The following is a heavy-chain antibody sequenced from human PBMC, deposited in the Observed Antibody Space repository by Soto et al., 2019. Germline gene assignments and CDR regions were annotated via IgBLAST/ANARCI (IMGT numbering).Heavy chain of an antibody. CDR1: GYTFTNYA. Sequence: GASVKVSCKASGYTFTNYAMHWVRQAPGQGLEWMGWISPYNDYTIYAQKLQGRVTMTTDTSTRTVYLDLRSLKSDDTAVYYCSRGGYYDNTWGKLSHYGLDVWGQGTSVTVSS. V-gene: IGHV1-18*01. CDR3: SRGGYYDNTWGKLSHYGLDV. J-gene: IGHJ6*02. D-gene: IGHD3-16*01. CDR2: ISPYNDYT.